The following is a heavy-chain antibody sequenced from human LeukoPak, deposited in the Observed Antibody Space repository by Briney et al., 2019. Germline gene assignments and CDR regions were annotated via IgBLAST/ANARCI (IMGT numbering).Heavy chain of an antibody. CDR3: ATSEGFLEWLLAY. J-gene: IGHJ4*02. Sequence: ASVKVSCKASGYTFTSYYMHWVRQAPGQGLEWMGIINPSGGSTSYAQKFQGRVTMTRDMSTSTVYMELSSLRSEDTAVYYCATSEGFLEWLLAYWGQGTLVTVSS. CDR2: INPSGGST. D-gene: IGHD3-3*01. V-gene: IGHV1-46*01. CDR1: GYTFTSYY.